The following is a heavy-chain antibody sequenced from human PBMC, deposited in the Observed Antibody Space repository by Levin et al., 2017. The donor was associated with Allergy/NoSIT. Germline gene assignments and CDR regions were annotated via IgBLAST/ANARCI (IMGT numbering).Heavy chain of an antibody. CDR2: IIPIFHTT. Sequence: SVKVSCKSSGDSFTTYAINWVRQAPGQGLEWMGSIIPIFHTTNYAQSFQGRVTITADDSTSTAYMELSSLRSEDTAVYYCARGRSGIVADTFYDLNFWGQGTLVTVSS. J-gene: IGHJ4*02. D-gene: IGHD2/OR15-2a*01. CDR3: ARGRSGIVADTFYDLNF. CDR1: GDSFTTYA. V-gene: IGHV1-69*13.